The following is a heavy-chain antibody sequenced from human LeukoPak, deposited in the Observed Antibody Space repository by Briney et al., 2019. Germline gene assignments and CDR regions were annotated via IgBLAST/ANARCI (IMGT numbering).Heavy chain of an antibody. V-gene: IGHV4-39*01. CDR3: ARHWVVTPNY. J-gene: IGHJ4*02. CDR1: GGSVSNSSYH. Sequence: SETLSLTCIVSGGSVSNSSYHWGWIRQPPGKGLEWIGSIYYSGSAYYNPSLKSRVTISVDTSKNQFSLKLTSVTAADTAVYYCARHWVVTPNYWGQGTLVTVSS. D-gene: IGHD4-23*01. CDR2: IYYSGSA.